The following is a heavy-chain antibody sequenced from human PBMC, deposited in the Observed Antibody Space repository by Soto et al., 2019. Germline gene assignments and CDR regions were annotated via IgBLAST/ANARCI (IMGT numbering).Heavy chain of an antibody. CDR1: GYTFSNYG. CDR2: ISLYSDGT. J-gene: IGHJ5*02. D-gene: IGHD2-2*01. V-gene: IGHV1-18*01. Sequence: QVQLVQSGGEVKRPGASVKVSCKTSGYTFSNYGIPWVRQAPGQPLEWLGWISLYSDGTNYAQKFQGRVSMTTDTSTTTAYMELRSLRSDGTAVYYCARVVPGAEAWFGPWGQGTLVTVSS. CDR3: ARVVPGAEAWFGP.